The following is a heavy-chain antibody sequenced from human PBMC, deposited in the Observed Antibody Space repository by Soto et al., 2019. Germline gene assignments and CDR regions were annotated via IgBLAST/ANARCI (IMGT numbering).Heavy chain of an antibody. CDR1: GGSVSSAGHY. Sequence: QLQLQESGPGLVKPSETLPLTCTVSGGSVSSAGHYWGWIRQPPGKGLEWIGTIYYRGSTHYNPSLTGRVTISVDTSKNHFSLTITSVPAADRAVYYCVRFQATSRSGFGAVWGPGITVTVSS. V-gene: IGHV4-39*02. CDR3: VRFQATSRSGFGAV. J-gene: IGHJ6*02. CDR2: IYYRGST. D-gene: IGHD3-16*01.